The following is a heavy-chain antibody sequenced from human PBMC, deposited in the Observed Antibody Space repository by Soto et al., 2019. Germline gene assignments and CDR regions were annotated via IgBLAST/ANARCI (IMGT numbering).Heavy chain of an antibody. CDR1: GFTFSSYS. D-gene: IGHD3-10*01. CDR2: ISSSSSTI. CDR3: ARGGVYYYGSAFDY. J-gene: IGHJ4*02. V-gene: IGHV3-48*01. Sequence: GGSLRLSCAASGFTFSSYSMNWVRQAPGKGLEWVSYISSSSSTIYYADSVKGRLTISRDNAKNSLYLQMNSLRAEDTAVYYCARGGVYYYGSAFDYWGQGTLVTVSS.